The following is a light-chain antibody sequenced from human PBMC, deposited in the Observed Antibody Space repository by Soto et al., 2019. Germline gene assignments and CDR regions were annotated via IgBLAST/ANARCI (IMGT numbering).Light chain of an antibody. CDR2: DAS. CDR3: QQRIGWPPP. Sequence: EIVLTQSPATLSLSPGERATVSCRASQSVSIYLAWYQQKPGQAPRLLIYDASNRATGIPARFSGSGSGADFTLTISSLEPEDFAFFFLQQRIGWPPPFGKGTRREIK. CDR1: QSVSIY. V-gene: IGKV3-11*01. J-gene: IGKJ5*01.